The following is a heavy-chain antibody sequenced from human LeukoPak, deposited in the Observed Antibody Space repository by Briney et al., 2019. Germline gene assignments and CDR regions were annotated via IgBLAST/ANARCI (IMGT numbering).Heavy chain of an antibody. V-gene: IGHV1-2*04. Sequence: ASVKVSCKASGYTFTGYYMHWVRQAPGQGLEWMGWINPNSGGTNYAEKFQGWLTMTRDTSISTLYMEMSRLRSDDTAVYYCAREYSSSWFDYWGQGTLVTVSS. CDR3: AREYSSSWFDY. CDR1: GYTFTGYY. D-gene: IGHD6-13*01. J-gene: IGHJ4*02. CDR2: INPNSGGT.